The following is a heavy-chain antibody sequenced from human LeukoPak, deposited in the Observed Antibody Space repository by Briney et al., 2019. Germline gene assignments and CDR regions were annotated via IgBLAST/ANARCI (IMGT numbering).Heavy chain of an antibody. CDR1: GFTYSSYE. D-gene: IGHD4-17*01. V-gene: IGHV3-48*03. J-gene: IGHJ4*02. CDR3: ARLGTSNAYGDS. CDR2: ISSSGGTI. Sequence: GGSLRLSCAASGFTYSSYEMNWVRQAPGKGLEWVSYISSSGGTIYYADSVKGRFTISRDNAKNSLYLQMNSLRAEDTAVYYCARLGTSNAYGDSWGQGTLVTVSS.